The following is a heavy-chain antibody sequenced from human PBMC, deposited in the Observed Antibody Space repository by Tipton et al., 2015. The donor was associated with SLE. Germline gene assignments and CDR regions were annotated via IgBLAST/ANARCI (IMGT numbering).Heavy chain of an antibody. CDR3: AKDQEYYYDSSGYYGY. CDR2: ISGSGRRS. J-gene: IGHJ4*02. CDR1: GFTFSNYA. D-gene: IGHD3-22*01. Sequence: SLRLSCAASGFTFSNYAMTWVRQAPGKGLEWVSFISGSGRRSYYADSVKGRFTISRDNSKNTLYLQMNSLRAEDTAVYYCAKDQEYYYDSSGYYGYWGQGTLVTVSS. V-gene: IGHV3-23*01.